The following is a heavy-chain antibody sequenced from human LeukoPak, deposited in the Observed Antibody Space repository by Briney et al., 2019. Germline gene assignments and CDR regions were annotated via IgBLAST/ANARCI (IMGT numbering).Heavy chain of an antibody. V-gene: IGHV3-7*01. J-gene: IGHJ4*02. Sequence: SGGSLRLSCAASGFTFSTYWMSWVRQAPGKGLEWLANIMQDGGEKYYVDSVKGRFTISRDNAKNSLYLQMNSLRDEDTAVYYCARVCGTMTRQCFDYWGQGTVVAVSS. CDR3: ARVCGTMTRQCFDY. CDR1: GFTFSTYW. CDR2: IMQDGGEK. D-gene: IGHD2-21*01.